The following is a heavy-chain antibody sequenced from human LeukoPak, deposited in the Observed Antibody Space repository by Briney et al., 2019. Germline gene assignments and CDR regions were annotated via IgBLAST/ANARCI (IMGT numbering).Heavy chain of an antibody. J-gene: IGHJ4*02. Sequence: GGSLRLSCAASGFTFSSYAMSWVRQAPGKGLEWVSGISGSGGSTYYADSVRGRFTISRDNSKNTLYLQMNSPRAEDTAVYYCAILPGYSSSWYEVDYWGQGTLVTVSS. D-gene: IGHD6-13*01. CDR1: GFTFSSYA. CDR3: AILPGYSSSWYEVDY. CDR2: ISGSGGST. V-gene: IGHV3-23*01.